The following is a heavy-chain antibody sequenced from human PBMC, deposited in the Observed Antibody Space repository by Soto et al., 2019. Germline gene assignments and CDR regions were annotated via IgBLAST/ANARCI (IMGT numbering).Heavy chain of an antibody. Sequence: QLQLQESGPGLVKPSETLSLTCTVSGGSISSSSYYWGWIRQPPGKGLEWIGSIYYSGSTYYNPSLKSRVTISVDTSKNQFSLKLSSVTAADTAVYYCARLQSGSLAYAWGQGTLVTVSS. CDR3: ARLQSGSLAYA. V-gene: IGHV4-39*01. CDR1: GGSISSSSYY. J-gene: IGHJ5*02. CDR2: IYYSGST. D-gene: IGHD5-12*01.